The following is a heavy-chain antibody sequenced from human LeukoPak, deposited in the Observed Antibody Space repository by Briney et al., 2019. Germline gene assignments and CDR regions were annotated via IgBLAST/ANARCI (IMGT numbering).Heavy chain of an antibody. Sequence: SETLSLTCAVYGGSFSGYYWSWIRQPPGKGREWIGEINHSGNTNYNPSLKRRVTLSVDTSKDQFSLKRSSVTAADTAVYYRARGNFLRRRDRIQLWIDYWGQGTLVTVSS. CDR1: GGSFSGYY. V-gene: IGHV4-34*01. J-gene: IGHJ4*02. CDR3: ARGNFLRRRDRIQLWIDY. D-gene: IGHD5-18*01. CDR2: INHSGNT.